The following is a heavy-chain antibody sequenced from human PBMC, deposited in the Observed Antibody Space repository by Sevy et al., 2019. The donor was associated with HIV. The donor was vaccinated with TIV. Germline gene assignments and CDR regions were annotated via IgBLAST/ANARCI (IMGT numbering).Heavy chain of an antibody. D-gene: IGHD3-22*01. CDR3: GGEGGYYASSGYQSFDP. V-gene: IGHV3-21*01. CDR1: GFTFNSYS. CDR2: ITSSSSYI. Sequence: GGSLRLSCAASGFTFNSYSMNWVHQAPGKGLEWVSSITSSSSYIYYADSVKGRFTISRDNAKNLLYLQMNSLRAEDTAVYYCGGEGGYYASSGYQSFDPWGLGTLVTVSS. J-gene: IGHJ5*02.